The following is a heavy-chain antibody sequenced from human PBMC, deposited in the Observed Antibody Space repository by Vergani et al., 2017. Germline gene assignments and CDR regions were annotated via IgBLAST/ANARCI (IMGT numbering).Heavy chain of an antibody. V-gene: IGHV4-34*01. CDR1: GGSFTSYH. J-gene: IGHJ6*03. CDR3: ARVNTETNGHLYYYYYMDV. CDR2: IDHTGRP. Sequence: QVQLQQWGGGLLKPSETLSLTCVVNGGSFTSYHWTWIRQSSGEGLEWVVDIDHTGRPDYNPSLKSRLTMSVDKSRNQFSLMLNSVTATDTAIYFCARVNTETNGHLYYYYYMDVWGQGTAVTVS. D-gene: IGHD4-11*01.